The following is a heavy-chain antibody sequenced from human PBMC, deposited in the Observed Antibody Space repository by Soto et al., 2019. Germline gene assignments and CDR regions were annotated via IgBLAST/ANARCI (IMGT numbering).Heavy chain of an antibody. J-gene: IGHJ4*02. CDR3: AREGYDSSGYYALEDY. CDR1: GFTLGNFA. D-gene: IGHD3-22*01. V-gene: IGHV3-23*01. CDR2: VSGSGGTT. Sequence: PGGSLRLSCAASGFTLGNFAMTWVRQSPGKGLEWVSAVSGSGGTTYYADSVKGRFTISRDNSKNTLYLQMNSLRAEDTAVYYCAREGYDSSGYYALEDYWGQGTLVTVSS.